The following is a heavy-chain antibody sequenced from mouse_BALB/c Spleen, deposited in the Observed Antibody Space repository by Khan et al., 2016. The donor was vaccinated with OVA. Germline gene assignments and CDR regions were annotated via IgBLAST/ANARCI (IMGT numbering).Heavy chain of an antibody. CDR2: IWAGGST. V-gene: IGHV2-9*02. Sequence: QVQLKQSGPGLVAPSQSLSITCTVSGFSLTTYGVHWVRQPPGKGLEWLGVIWAGGSTNYNSALMSRLSISKDNSKSQVFLKMNSLQTDDTAMYFCVRFYDPYYALDYWGQGTAVTVSP. CDR3: VRFYDPYYALDY. J-gene: IGHJ4*01. D-gene: IGHD2-3*01. CDR1: GFSLTTYG.